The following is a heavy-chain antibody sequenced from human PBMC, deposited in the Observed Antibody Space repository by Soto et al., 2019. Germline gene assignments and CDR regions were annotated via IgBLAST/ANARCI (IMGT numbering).Heavy chain of an antibody. CDR1: GFTFRNYD. D-gene: IGHD2-21*02. CDR2: ISSSSSTI. J-gene: IGHJ4*02. V-gene: IGHV3-48*02. CDR3: ARDRYCGGDCSYSDY. Sequence: GGSLRLSCAASGFTFRNYDLHWVRQAPGKGLEWVSYISSSSSTIYYADSVKGRFTISRDNAKNSLYLQMNSLRDEDTAVYYCARDRYCGGDCSYSDYWGQGTLVTVSS.